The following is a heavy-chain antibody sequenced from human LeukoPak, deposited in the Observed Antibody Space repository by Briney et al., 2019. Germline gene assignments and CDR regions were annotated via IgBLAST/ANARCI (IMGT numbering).Heavy chain of an antibody. V-gene: IGHV1-2*02. CDR1: GYTFTGYY. CDR3: ARRIAVAHYFDY. D-gene: IGHD6-19*01. CDR2: INPNSGGT. Sequence: ASVKVSCKASGYTFTGYYMHWVRQAPGQGLEWMGWINPNSGGTNYAQKFQGRVTMTRDTSISTAYMELSRLRSDDTAVYYCARRIAVAHYFDYWGQGTLVTVSS. J-gene: IGHJ4*02.